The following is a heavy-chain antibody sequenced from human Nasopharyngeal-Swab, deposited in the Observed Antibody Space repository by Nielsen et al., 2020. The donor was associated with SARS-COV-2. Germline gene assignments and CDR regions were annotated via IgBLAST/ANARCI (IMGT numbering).Heavy chain of an antibody. J-gene: IGHJ4*02. CDR3: ARGLFSGSYFGY. CDR2: IKQDGSEK. V-gene: IGHV3-7*03. D-gene: IGHD1-26*01. CDR1: GFTFSSDW. Sequence: GSLRLSCAASGFTFSSDWMSWVRQAPGKGLEWVANIKQDGSEKYYVDSVKGRFTISRDNAKNSLYLQMNSLRAEDTAVYYCARGLFSGSYFGYWGQGTLVTVSS.